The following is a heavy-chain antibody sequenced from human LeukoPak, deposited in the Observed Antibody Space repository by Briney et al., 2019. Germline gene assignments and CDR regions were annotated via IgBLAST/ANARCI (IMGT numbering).Heavy chain of an antibody. CDR1: GFTFTSYW. D-gene: IGHD5-24*01. Sequence: GGSLRLSCEASGFTFTSYWMGWVRQAPGKGLEWVANIKHDGSEKKFGDSVKGRFTISRDNAKSSLYLQMNSLRAEDTAIYYCARDSLMKSGQKVEDGFDYWGQGTLVTVSS. V-gene: IGHV3-7*01. CDR2: IKHDGSEK. J-gene: IGHJ4*02. CDR3: ARDSLMKSGQKVEDGFDY.